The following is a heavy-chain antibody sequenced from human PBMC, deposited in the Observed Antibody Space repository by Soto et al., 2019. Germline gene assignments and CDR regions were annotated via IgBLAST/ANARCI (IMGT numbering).Heavy chain of an antibody. V-gene: IGHV3-23*01. CDR1: GFTFSSYA. CDR2: ISGSGGST. D-gene: IGHD3-3*01. Sequence: PGGSLRLSCAASGFTFSSYAMSWVRQAPGKGLEWVSAISGSGGSTYYADSVKGRFTISRDNSKNTLYLQMNSLRAEDTAVYYCAKAVGYYDFWSGYPYFDYWGQGTLVTVSS. J-gene: IGHJ4*02. CDR3: AKAVGYYDFWSGYPYFDY.